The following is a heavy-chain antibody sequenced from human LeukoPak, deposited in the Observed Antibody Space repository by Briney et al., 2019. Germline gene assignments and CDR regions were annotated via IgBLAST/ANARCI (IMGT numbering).Heavy chain of an antibody. V-gene: IGHV4-34*01. CDR3: ARRRWELRFGNDY. CDR2: INYSGST. Sequence: PSETLSLTCAVYGGSFSGYYWSWIRQPPGKGLEWIGEINYSGSTNYNPSLKSRVTISVDTSKNQFSLKLSSVTAADTAVYYCARRRWELRFGNDYWGQGTLVTVSS. J-gene: IGHJ4*02. CDR1: GGSFSGYY. D-gene: IGHD1-26*01.